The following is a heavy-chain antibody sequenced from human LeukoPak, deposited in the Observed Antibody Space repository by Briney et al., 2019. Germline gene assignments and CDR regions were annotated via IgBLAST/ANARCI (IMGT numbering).Heavy chain of an antibody. V-gene: IGHV4-34*01. CDR2: INHSGST. CDR1: GGSFSGYY. D-gene: IGHD3-22*01. CDR3: ARGLITFRTGYYYDSSGYYGYFDY. Sequence: SETLSLTCAVYGGSFSGYYWSWIRQPPGKGLEWIGEINHSGSTNYNPSLKSRVTISVDTSKNQFSLKLSSATAADTAVYYCARGLITFRTGYYYDSSGYYGYFDYWGQGTLVTVSS. J-gene: IGHJ4*02.